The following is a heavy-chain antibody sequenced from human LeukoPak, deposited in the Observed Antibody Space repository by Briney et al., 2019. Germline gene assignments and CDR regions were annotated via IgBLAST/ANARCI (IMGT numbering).Heavy chain of an antibody. D-gene: IGHD1-26*01. J-gene: IGHJ4*02. V-gene: IGHV3-23*01. CDR3: ASRPYSGSYYFGY. Sequence: GGSLRLSCAASGFTFSSYAMSWVRQAPGKGLEWVSAISGSGGSTYYADSVKGRFTTSRDDSKNTLYLQMNSLRAEDTAVYYCASRPYSGSYYFGYWGQGTLVTVSS. CDR1: GFTFSSYA. CDR2: ISGSGGST.